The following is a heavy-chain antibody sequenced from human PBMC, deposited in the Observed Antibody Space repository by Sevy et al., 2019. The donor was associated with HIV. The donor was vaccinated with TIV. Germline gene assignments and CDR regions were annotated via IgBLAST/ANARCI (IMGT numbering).Heavy chain of an antibody. CDR2: ISYDGNNK. CDR3: ARGLAALPGYYYGLDV. V-gene: IGHV3-30*04. D-gene: IGHD6-6*01. Sequence: GSLRLSCAASGFTFSSYAMNWVRQAPGKGLEWVALISYDGNNKYYADSVKGRFTISRDNSKNTLYLQMNSLGGEDTAFYYCARGLAALPGYYYGLDVWGQGTTVTVSS. J-gene: IGHJ6*02. CDR1: GFTFSSYA.